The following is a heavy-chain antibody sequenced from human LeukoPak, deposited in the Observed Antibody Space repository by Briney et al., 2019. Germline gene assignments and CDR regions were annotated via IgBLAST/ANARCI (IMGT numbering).Heavy chain of an antibody. CDR1: GGSSSSSY. D-gene: IGHD2-15*01. CDR3: ARRRSGGRDFDF. V-gene: IGHV4-4*09. CDR2: IYTSGST. Sequence: PSETLSLTCTVSGGSSSSSYWSWIRQPPGKGLEWIGYIYTSGSTNYNPSLKSRVTISVDTSKNQFSLNLSSVTAADTAVYYCARRRSGGRDFDFWGRGTLVTVSS. J-gene: IGHJ4*02.